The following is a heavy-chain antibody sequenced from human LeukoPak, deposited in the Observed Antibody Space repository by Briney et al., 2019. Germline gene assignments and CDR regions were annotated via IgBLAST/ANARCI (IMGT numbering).Heavy chain of an antibody. CDR3: ARDHWLKSSKTGNYYGMDV. V-gene: IGHV4-59*01. CDR2: IEYSGST. D-gene: IGHD3-9*01. J-gene: IGHJ6*02. CDR1: GDSISLYY. Sequence: PSETLSLTCAVSGDSISLYYWSWIRQPPGKGLEWIGYIEYSGSTSYNPSLKNRVTISIDRSKNYFSLILSSVTAADTAVYYCARDHWLKSSKTGNYYGMDVWGQGTTVTVSS.